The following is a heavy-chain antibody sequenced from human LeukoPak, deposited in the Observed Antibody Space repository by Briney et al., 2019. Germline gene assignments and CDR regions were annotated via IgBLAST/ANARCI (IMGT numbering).Heavy chain of an antibody. CDR2: IYPGDSDT. Sequence: GESLKISCKGSGYGFTSYWIAWVRQMPGKGLEWMGIIYPGDSDTKYSPSFQGQVTISADKSISTAYMQWRSLKASDTAMYYCARRRRYGDDISFDYWGQGTLATVSS. V-gene: IGHV5-51*01. D-gene: IGHD4-17*01. CDR1: GYGFTSYW. J-gene: IGHJ4*02. CDR3: ARRRRYGDDISFDY.